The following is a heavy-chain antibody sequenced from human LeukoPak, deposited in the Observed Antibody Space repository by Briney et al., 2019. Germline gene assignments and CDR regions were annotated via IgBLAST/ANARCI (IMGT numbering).Heavy chain of an antibody. CDR1: GGSISSYY. Sequence: SETLSLTCTVSGGSISSYYWSWIRQPPGKGLEWIGYIYYSGSTNYNPSLKSRVTISVDTSKNHFPLKLSSVTAADTAVYYCARDFRGGYDFWSGYYTPYYFDYWGQGTLVTVSP. CDR3: ARDFRGGYDFWSGYYTPYYFDY. J-gene: IGHJ4*02. D-gene: IGHD3-3*01. V-gene: IGHV4-59*12. CDR2: IYYSGST.